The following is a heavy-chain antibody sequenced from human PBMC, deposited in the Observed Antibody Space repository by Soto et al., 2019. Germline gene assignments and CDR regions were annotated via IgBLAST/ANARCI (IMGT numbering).Heavy chain of an antibody. J-gene: IGHJ4*02. D-gene: IGHD2-15*01. V-gene: IGHV3-30*18. CDR2: ISFDGKNR. Sequence: QVQLVESGGGVVQPGKSLRLSCAASGFIFSNYGMHWVRQAPGKGLEWVALISFDGKNRNYADSVKGRFTIYRDNPKNTRYLEMNGLRPEDTAFYYCAKRGGVVGGSEHPFFEYWGQGTLVTVSS. CDR1: GFIFSNYG. CDR3: AKRGGVVGGSEHPFFEY.